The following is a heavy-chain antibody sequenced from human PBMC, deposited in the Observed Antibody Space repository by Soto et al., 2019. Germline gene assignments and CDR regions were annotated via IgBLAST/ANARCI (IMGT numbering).Heavy chain of an antibody. CDR2: IYHSGST. CDR1: GGSITSSSNW. CDR3: ARDRRYSSSWVYGMDV. Sequence: PSETLSLTCAVSGGSITSSSNWWSWVRQPPGKGLEWIGEIYHSGSTNYNPSLKSRVTISVDTSKNQFSLKLSSVTAADTAVYYCARDRRYSSSWVYGMDVWGQGTTVTVSS. D-gene: IGHD6-13*01. J-gene: IGHJ6*02. V-gene: IGHV4-4*02.